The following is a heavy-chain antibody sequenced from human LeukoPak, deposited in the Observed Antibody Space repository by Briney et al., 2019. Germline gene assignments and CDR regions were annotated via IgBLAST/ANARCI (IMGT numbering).Heavy chain of an antibody. V-gene: IGHV1-2*02. D-gene: IGHD6-13*01. CDR3: ARWDPTYDIAAFGTSNYY. J-gene: IGHJ4*02. CDR1: GNTFTDYY. Sequence: ASVKVSCKASGNTFTDYYMHWVRQAPGQGLEWMGWINPNSGGTNYAQKFQGRVTMTRDTSISTAYMELSRLRSDDTAVYYCARWDPTYDIAAFGTSNYYWGQGTLVTVSS. CDR2: INPNSGGT.